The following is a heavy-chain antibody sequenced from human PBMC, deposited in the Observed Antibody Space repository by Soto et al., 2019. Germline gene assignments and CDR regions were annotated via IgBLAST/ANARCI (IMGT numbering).Heavy chain of an antibody. CDR1: GFTFSSYA. CDR2: ISGSGGTT. V-gene: IGHV3-23*01. J-gene: IGHJ4*02. Sequence: EVQLLESGGDLVQPGGSLRLSCAASGFTFSSYAMSWVRQAPGKGLEWVSSISGSGGTTYYADSVKGRFTISRDNSKNTLYLQMNSLRAEDTAVYFWAKGRITGTTSKWDDYWGQGTLVTVSS. D-gene: IGHD1-7*01. CDR3: AKGRITGTTSKWDDY.